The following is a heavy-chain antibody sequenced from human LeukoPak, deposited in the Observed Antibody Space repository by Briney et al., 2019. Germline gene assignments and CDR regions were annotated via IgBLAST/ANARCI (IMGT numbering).Heavy chain of an antibody. CDR3: ALRQYGDYADY. CDR2: IYYSGST. D-gene: IGHD4-17*01. J-gene: IGHJ4*02. CDR1: GGSISSSSYY. Sequence: SETLSLTCTVSGGSISSSSYYWGWIRQPPGKGLEWIGSIYYSGSTYYNPSLKSRVTMSVDTSKNQFSLKLSSVTAADTAVYYCALRQYGDYADYWGQGTLVTVSS. V-gene: IGHV4-39*01.